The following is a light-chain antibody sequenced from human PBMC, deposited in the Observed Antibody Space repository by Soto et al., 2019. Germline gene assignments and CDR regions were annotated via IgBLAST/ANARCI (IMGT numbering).Light chain of an antibody. CDR1: SSNIGSHT. CDR2: GDN. CDR3: HSYDSSLSGSV. Sequence: QAVVTQPPSTSGTPGQRVAISCSGTSSNIGSHTVNWYQQLPGTAPKLLIYGDNNRPSGVPDRFSGSKSGTSASLAITGLQAEDEADYYCHSYDSSLSGSVFGGGTKLTVL. V-gene: IGLV1-44*01. J-gene: IGLJ3*02.